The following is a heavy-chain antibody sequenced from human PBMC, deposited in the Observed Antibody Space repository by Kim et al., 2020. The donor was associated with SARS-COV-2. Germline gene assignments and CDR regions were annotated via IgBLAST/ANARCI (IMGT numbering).Heavy chain of an antibody. CDR1: GASISSSGYY. CDR2: IYYRGST. Sequence: SETLSLTCTVSGASISSSGYYWGWIRQPPGKGLEWIGTIYYRGSTYYNPSLKSRVTISVDTSKNKISLKLASVTAADTAVYYCARDLRFWLGDLSGMDVWGQGTTVTVSS. V-gene: IGHV4-39*07. CDR3: ARDLRFWLGDLSGMDV. D-gene: IGHD3-10*01. J-gene: IGHJ6*02.